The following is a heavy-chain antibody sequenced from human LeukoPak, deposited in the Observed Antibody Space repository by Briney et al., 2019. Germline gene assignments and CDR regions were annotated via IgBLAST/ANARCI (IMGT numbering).Heavy chain of an antibody. CDR1: AFTFTNYA. Sequence: PGGSLRLSCAASAFTFTNYAMSWFRQAPGKGVEWVADISGSGGRTYYADSVKGRFTISRDNSKNTLFLQMNSLRAEDTAVYFCAKDRPNYYGSNGHYYRRDGDYWGQGTLVTVSS. D-gene: IGHD3-22*01. V-gene: IGHV3-23*01. CDR2: ISGSGGRT. CDR3: AKDRPNYYGSNGHYYRRDGDY. J-gene: IGHJ4*02.